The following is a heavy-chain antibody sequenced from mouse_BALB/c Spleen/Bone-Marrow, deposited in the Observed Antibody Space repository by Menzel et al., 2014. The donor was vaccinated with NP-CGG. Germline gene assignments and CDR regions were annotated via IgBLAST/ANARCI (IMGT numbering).Heavy chain of an antibody. J-gene: IGHJ2*01. D-gene: IGHD3-2*02. CDR2: IHPNSGNT. V-gene: IGHV1S130*01. Sequence: VQLQQSGSVLVRPGASVKLSCKAPGYTFTSSWMHWAKQRPGQGLEWIGEIHPNSGNTNYNEKFKGKATLTVDTSSSTAYVDLSSLTSEDSAVYYCAGSGFDYWGQGTTLTVSS. CDR3: AGSGFDY. CDR1: GYTFTSSW.